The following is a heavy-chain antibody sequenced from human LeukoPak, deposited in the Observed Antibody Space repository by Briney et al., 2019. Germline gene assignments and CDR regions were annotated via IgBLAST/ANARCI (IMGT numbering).Heavy chain of an antibody. Sequence: PGGSLRLSCAASGFTFSSYEMNWVRQAPGKGLEWVAVISYDGSNKYYADSVKGRFTISRDNFKNTLYLQMNSLRAEDTAVYYCARGQWELLRGYAFDIWGQGTMVTVSS. CDR1: GFTFSSYE. J-gene: IGHJ3*02. CDR2: ISYDGSNK. V-gene: IGHV3-30*04. D-gene: IGHD1-26*01. CDR3: ARGQWELLRGYAFDI.